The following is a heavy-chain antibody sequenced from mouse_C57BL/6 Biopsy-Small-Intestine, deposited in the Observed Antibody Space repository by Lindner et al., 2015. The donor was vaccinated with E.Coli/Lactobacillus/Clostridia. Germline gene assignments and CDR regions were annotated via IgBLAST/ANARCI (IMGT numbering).Heavy chain of an antibody. J-gene: IGHJ4*01. Sequence: VQLQESGAELMKPGASVKLSCKASGYTFTGYWIEWVKQRPGHGLEWIGENLPGSDSTNYNEKFKGKATFTADTSSNTAYMQLSSLTTEDSAIYYCARRFGYAMDYWGQGTSVTVSS. CDR1: GYTFTGYW. V-gene: IGHV1-9*01. CDR3: ARRFGYAMDY. CDR2: NLPGSDST.